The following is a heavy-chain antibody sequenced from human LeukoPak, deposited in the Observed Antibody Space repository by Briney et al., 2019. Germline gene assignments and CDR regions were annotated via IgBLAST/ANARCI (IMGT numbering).Heavy chain of an antibody. CDR3: AREDGYCSGGNCYSYFDS. V-gene: IGHV3-7*01. CDR2: IKKTGSET. Sequence: PGGSLRLSCAASGFTFSSYWMNWARQAPGKGLEWVAYIKKTGSETYYVDSVKGRFTITRDNTRNSLFLQMYSLRAEDTAVYFCAREDGYCSGGNCYSYFDSWGQGTLVTVSS. CDR1: GFTFSSYW. D-gene: IGHD2-15*01. J-gene: IGHJ4*02.